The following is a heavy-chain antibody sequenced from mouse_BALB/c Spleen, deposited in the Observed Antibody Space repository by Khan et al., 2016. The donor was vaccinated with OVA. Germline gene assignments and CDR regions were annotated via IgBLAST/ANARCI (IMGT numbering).Heavy chain of an antibody. CDR3: ARDVYSDFDY. J-gene: IGHJ2*01. CDR2: ISSGSSTV. CDR1: GFTFSSFG. D-gene: IGHD2-3*01. Sequence: EVELVESGGGLVQPGGSRKLSCAASGFTFSSFGMHWVRQAPEKGLEWVAYISSGSSTVYYADTVKGRFTISRDNPKNTLFLQLTSLRSEDKAMYYCARDVYSDFDYWGQGTTLTVSS. V-gene: IGHV5-17*02.